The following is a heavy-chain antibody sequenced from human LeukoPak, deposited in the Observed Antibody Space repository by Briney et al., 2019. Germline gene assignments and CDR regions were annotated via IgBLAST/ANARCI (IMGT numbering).Heavy chain of an antibody. Sequence: GGSLRLSCAASGFTFSSYGMHWVRQAPGKGLEWVAVIWYDGSNKYYADSVKGRFTISRDNSKNTLYLQMNSLRAEDTAVYYCARDAYCGGDCYSLVGYYYYGMDVRGQGTTVTVSS. J-gene: IGHJ6*02. V-gene: IGHV3-33*01. CDR2: IWYDGSNK. CDR3: ARDAYCGGDCYSLVGYYYYGMDV. CDR1: GFTFSSYG. D-gene: IGHD2-21*02.